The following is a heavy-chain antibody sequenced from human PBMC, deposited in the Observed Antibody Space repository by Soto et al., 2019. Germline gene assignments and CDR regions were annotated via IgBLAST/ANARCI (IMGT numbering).Heavy chain of an antibody. CDR1: GVTFSDST. CDR2: IRSKVNNLET. D-gene: IGHD3-16*01. CDR3: TSLITPLAY. Sequence: GGSLRLSCAASGVTFSDSTMHWVRQTSGRGLEWLGRIRSKVNNLETVYAASVKGRFTISRDDSKNTAYLQMNSLTTEDTAVYYCTSLITPLAYWGRGTLVPVSS. J-gene: IGHJ4*02. V-gene: IGHV3-73*01.